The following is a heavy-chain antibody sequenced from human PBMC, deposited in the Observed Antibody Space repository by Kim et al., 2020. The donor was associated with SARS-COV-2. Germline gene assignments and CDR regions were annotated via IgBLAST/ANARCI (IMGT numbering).Heavy chain of an antibody. J-gene: IGHJ3*02. V-gene: IGHV3-11*06. CDR1: GFTFSDYY. Sequence: GGSLRLSCAASGFTFSDYYMSWIRQAPGKGLEWVSYISSSSSYTNYADSVKGRFTISRDNAKNSLYLQMNSLRAEDTAVYYCASVAGIAARPGAFDIWGQGTMVTVSS. CDR3: ASVAGIAARPGAFDI. D-gene: IGHD6-6*01. CDR2: ISSSSSYT.